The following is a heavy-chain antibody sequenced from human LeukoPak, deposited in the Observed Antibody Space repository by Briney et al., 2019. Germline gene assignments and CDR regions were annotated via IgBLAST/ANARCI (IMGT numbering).Heavy chain of an antibody. CDR1: GGSFSGYY. J-gene: IGHJ4*02. CDR2: INHSGST. CDR3: ARSRIAVAGLDY. V-gene: IGHV4-34*01. Sequence: SETLSLTCAVYGGSFSGYYWSSIRQPPGKGLEWIGEINHSGSTNYNPSLKSRVTISVDTSKNQFSLKLSSVTAADTAVYYCARSRIAVAGLDYWGQGTLVTVSS. D-gene: IGHD6-19*01.